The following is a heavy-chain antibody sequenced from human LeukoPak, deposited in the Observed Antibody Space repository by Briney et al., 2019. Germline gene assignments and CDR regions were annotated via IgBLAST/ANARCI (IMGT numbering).Heavy chain of an antibody. CDR3: AIWGDYGDYYFDY. J-gene: IGHJ4*02. V-gene: IGHV3-30*02. D-gene: IGHD4-17*01. CDR1: GFTFSSYG. Sequence: GGSLRLSCAASGFTFSSYGMHWVRQAPGKGLEWVAFIRYDGSNKYYADSVKGRFTISRDNSKNTLYLQMNSLRAEDTAVYYCAIWGDYGDYYFDYWGQGTLVTVSS. CDR2: IRYDGSNK.